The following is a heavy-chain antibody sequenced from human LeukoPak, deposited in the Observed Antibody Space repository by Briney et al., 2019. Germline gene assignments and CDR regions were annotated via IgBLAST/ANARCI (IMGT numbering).Heavy chain of an antibody. V-gene: IGHV4-59*01. D-gene: IGHD3-10*01. CDR1: GGSINNYY. CDR2: IHYSGST. CDR3: ARDRASGSGKYYFDY. J-gene: IGHJ4*02. Sequence: PSETLSLTCTVSGGSINNYYWSWIRQPPGKGLEWIGYIHYSGSTNYNPSLKSRVTISVDTSKNQFSLKLSSVTAADTAVYYCARDRASGSGKYYFDYWGQGTLVTVSS.